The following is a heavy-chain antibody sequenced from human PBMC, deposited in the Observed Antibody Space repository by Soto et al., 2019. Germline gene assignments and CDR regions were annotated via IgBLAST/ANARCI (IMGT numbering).Heavy chain of an antibody. D-gene: IGHD3-16*01. CDR3: ATPMYYDYVWGNLSAFDI. CDR1: GGTFSSYA. J-gene: IGHJ3*02. V-gene: IGHV1-69*13. Sequence: SVKVSGKASGGTFSSYAISWVRQAPGQGLEWMGGIIPIFGTANYAQKFQGRVTITADESTSTAYMELSSLRSEDTAVYYCATPMYYDYVWGNLSAFDIWGQGTMVTVSS. CDR2: IIPIFGTA.